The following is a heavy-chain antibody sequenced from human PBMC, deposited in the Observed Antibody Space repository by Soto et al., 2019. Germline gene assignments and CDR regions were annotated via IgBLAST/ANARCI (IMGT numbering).Heavy chain of an antibody. D-gene: IGHD1-1*01. CDR1: GGSVRAPDW. V-gene: IGHV4-4*02. CDR3: ARVRQGCSANNCYFDP. J-gene: IGHJ5*01. Sequence: SETLSLTCTLSGGSVRAPDWWNWVRQSPDKGLEWIAEVHISGHSNYNPSLRSRVSVSIDSSKNQFYLNLNSVTAADTAVYYCARVRQGCSANNCYFDPWGQGTQVTVSS. CDR2: VHISGHS.